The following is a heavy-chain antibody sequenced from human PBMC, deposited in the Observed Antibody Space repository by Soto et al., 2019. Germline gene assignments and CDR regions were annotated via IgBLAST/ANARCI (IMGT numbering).Heavy chain of an antibody. V-gene: IGHV5-51*01. J-gene: IGHJ6*02. Sequence: AGESVTVSCVRSGYNFDIHWIAWVRQMPSKRLEWMGVIYSSDTDTRYSQSFQGEVTMSVENCISTDYLQWSSLKVKDIATYYCARLTTLYFENSGDGMDVSG. D-gene: IGHD2-15*01. CDR1: GYNFDIHW. CDR2: IYSSDTDT. CDR3: ARLTTLYFENSGDGMDV.